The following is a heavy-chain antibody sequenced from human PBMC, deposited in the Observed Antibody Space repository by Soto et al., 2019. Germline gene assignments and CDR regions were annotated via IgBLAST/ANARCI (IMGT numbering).Heavy chain of an antibody. D-gene: IGHD4-4*01. J-gene: IGHJ4*02. Sequence: ASVKVSCKASGYTFTNSGFSWVRQAPGQGLEWVGWIRVNNGDTHYAQKLQGRVTMTTDTSTSTAFMELRSLRSDDTAVYYCARDLGYSASDVPYWGQGTLVTVSS. CDR3: ARDLGYSASDVPY. V-gene: IGHV1-18*01. CDR1: GYTFTNSG. CDR2: IRVNNGDT.